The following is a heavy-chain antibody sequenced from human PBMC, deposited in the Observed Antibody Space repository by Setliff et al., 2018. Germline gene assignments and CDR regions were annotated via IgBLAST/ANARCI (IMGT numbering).Heavy chain of an antibody. J-gene: IGHJ3*02. CDR3: EGRAVADRGFDI. CDR1: GFTFSSYA. D-gene: IGHD6-19*01. Sequence: GGSLRLSCAASGFTFSSYAMTWVRQAPGKGLEWVSGISGYGSRTYYADSVEGRFTISRDNAKNSLYLQMNSLRAEDTAVYYCEGRAVADRGFDIWGQGTTVT. CDR2: ISGYGSRT. V-gene: IGHV3-23*01.